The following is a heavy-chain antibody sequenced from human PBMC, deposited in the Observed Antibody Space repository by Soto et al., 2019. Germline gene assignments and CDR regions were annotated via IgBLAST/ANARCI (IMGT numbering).Heavy chain of an antibody. Sequence: QLQLQESGPGLVKPSETLSLTCTVSGGSISSSSYYWGWIRQPPGKGLEGIGSFYYSGSTSYNPSLTSRVTVSVDTSNSPVSLKMSSVTAADTAVYYCERHSLIYIVVVVAATGDFDYWGKGTLVTVSS. D-gene: IGHD2-15*01. CDR1: GGSISSSSYY. CDR3: ERHSLIYIVVVVAATGDFDY. V-gene: IGHV4-39*01. J-gene: IGHJ4*02. CDR2: FYYSGST.